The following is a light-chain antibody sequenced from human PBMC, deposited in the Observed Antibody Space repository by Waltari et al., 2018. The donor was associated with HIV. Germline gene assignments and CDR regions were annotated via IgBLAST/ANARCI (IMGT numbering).Light chain of an antibody. CDR1: SSDVGGYNN. Sequence: QSALTQPASVSGSPGQSITIPCTGTSSDVGGYNNVSCYQQHPGTAPKLMIFGVSNRPSGVSKRFSGSKSGNTASLTISGLQAEDEADYYCSSYTRSSTLGVFGTGTKVTVL. V-gene: IGLV2-14*03. CDR2: GVS. J-gene: IGLJ1*01. CDR3: SSYTRSSTLGV.